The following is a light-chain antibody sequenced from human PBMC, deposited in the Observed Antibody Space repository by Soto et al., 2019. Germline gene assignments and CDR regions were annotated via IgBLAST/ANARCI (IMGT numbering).Light chain of an antibody. CDR1: QNIRYY. Sequence: EIVLTQSPATLSLSPGERATLSCRASQNIRYYLAWYQQNPGQAPRLLIHDASNRATGIPARFSGSGSGTDVTLTISNLESDDFAVYYCQHRSKFGQGTRLEMK. J-gene: IGKJ5*01. CDR3: QHRSK. V-gene: IGKV3-11*01. CDR2: DAS.